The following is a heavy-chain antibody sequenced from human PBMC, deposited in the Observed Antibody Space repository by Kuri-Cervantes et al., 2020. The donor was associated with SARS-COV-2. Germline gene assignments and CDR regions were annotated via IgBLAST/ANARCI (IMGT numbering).Heavy chain of an antibody. V-gene: IGHV4-39*07. CDR3: ARVCYDFWSGYYTSYYYMDV. D-gene: IGHD3-3*01. J-gene: IGHJ6*03. CDR2: IYYSGST. Sequence: GSLRLSCTVSGDSISSSTYNWGWIRQPPGKGLEWIGSIYYSGSTYYNPSLKSRVTISVDTSKNQFSLKLSSVTAADTAVYYCARVCYDFWSGYYTSYYYMDVWGKGTTVTVSS. CDR1: GDSISSSTYN.